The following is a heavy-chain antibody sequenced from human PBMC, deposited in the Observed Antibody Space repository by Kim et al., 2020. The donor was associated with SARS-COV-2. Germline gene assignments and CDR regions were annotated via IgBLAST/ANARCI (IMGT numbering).Heavy chain of an antibody. CDR2: INWNGGST. CDR3: ARLSNYDSSGLRYFDL. D-gene: IGHD3-22*01. J-gene: IGHJ2*01. V-gene: IGHV3-20*01. Sequence: GGSLRLSCAASGFTFDDYGMSWVRQAPGKGLEWVSGINWNGGSTGYADSVKGRFTISRDNAKNSLYLQMNSLRAEDTALYHCARLSNYDSSGLRYFDLWGRGTLVTVSS. CDR1: GFTFDDYG.